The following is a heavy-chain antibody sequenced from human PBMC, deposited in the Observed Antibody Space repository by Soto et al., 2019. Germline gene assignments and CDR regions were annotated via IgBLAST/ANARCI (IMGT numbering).Heavy chain of an antibody. CDR3: ARERGSLSGALDI. CDR1: GDIVFSNTAT. V-gene: IGHV6-1*01. Sequence: PSQTLSLPCAISGDIVFSNTATWNWIRQSPSRGLEWLGRTYYRSQWHNDYAESVKSRITINPDTSKNQFSLQLNSVTPEDTAVYYCARERGSLSGALDIWVRGTMVTVSS. D-gene: IGHD1-1*01. J-gene: IGHJ3*02. CDR2: TYYRSQWHN.